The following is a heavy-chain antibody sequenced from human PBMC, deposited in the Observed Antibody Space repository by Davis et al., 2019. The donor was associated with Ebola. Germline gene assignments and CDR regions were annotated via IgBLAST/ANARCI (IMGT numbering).Heavy chain of an antibody. J-gene: IGHJ2*01. V-gene: IGHV1-69*10. CDR3: ASGLVRGESYWYFDL. D-gene: IGHD6-6*01. CDR2: IIPILGIA. CDR1: GGTFSSYA. Sequence: SVKVSCKASGGTFSSYAISWVRQAPGQGLEWMGGIIPILGIANYAQKFQGRVTITADESPSTAYMELSSLRSEDTAVYYCASGLVRGESYWYFDLWGRGTLVTVSS.